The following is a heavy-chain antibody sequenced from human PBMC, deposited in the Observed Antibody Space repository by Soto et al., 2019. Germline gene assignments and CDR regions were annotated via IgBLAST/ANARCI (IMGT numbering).Heavy chain of an antibody. Sequence: GGSLRLSCAASGFTFSSYWMSWVRQAPGKGLEWVANIKQDGSEKYYVDSVKGRFTISRDNAKNSLYLQMNSLRAEDTAVYYCARHSFGVVTAIDYWGQGTLVTVSS. CDR1: GFTFSSYW. CDR3: ARHSFGVVTAIDY. CDR2: IKQDGSEK. V-gene: IGHV3-7*05. J-gene: IGHJ4*02. D-gene: IGHD3-3*01.